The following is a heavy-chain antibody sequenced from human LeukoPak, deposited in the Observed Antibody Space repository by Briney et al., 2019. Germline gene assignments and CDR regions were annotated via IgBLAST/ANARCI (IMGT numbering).Heavy chain of an antibody. J-gene: IGHJ3*02. CDR3: TKSDGYGLIRI. CDR2: IYYTGNT. Sequence: PSETLSLTCSVSGDSIIGYYWGWIRQPPGKGLEWIGNIYYTGNTYYNSFLKSRVTISLDTSKNQFSLKVISMTAADTAAYYCTKSDGYGLIRICGRGTMVTVSS. D-gene: IGHD3-10*01. CDR1: GDSIIGYY. V-gene: IGHV4-39*07.